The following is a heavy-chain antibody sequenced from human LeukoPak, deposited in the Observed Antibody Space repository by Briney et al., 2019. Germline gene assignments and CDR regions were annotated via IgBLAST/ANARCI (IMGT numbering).Heavy chain of an antibody. J-gene: IGHJ4*02. CDR1: GFIFSDYY. Sequence: PGGSLRLSCAASGFIFSDYYMSWIRQAPGKGLEWLSYISSTGTTTYYADSVKGRFTISRDNGKNSLYLQMNSLRAEDTAVYYCARREYDFWSGYYDYWGRGTLVTVSS. CDR3: ARREYDFWSGYYDY. V-gene: IGHV3-11*04. CDR2: ISSTGTTT. D-gene: IGHD3-3*01.